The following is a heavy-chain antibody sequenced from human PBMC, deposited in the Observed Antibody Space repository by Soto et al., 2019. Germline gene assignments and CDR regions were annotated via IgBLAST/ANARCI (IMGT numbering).Heavy chain of an antibody. D-gene: IGHD6-13*01. J-gene: IGHJ2*01. V-gene: IGHV4-34*01. CDR3: ARGLRAAAGRNLRYFDL. CDR1: GGSFRGYY. CDR2: INHSGST. Sequence: QVQLQQWGAGLLKPSETLSLTCAVYGGSFRGYYWSWIRQPPGKGLEWIGEINHSGSTNYNPSLKIRVTISVDTSKNQFSRKLSSVTAADTAVYYCARGLRAAAGRNLRYFDLWGRGTLVTVSS.